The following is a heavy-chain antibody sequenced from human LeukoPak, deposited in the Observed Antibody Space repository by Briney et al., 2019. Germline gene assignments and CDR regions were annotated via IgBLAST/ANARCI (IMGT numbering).Heavy chain of an antibody. V-gene: IGHV3-23*01. D-gene: IGHD6-13*01. CDR3: AKAPSSSIYIGGDY. J-gene: IGHJ4*02. CDR1: GFTFSTYA. CDR2: ISGSDGST. Sequence: GGSLRLFCAASGFTFSTYAMTWVRQAPGKGLEWVSAISGSDGSTFYADSVKSRFTISRDNSKNTLYLQMNSLRADDTAVYYCAKAPSSSIYIGGDYWGQGTLVTVSS.